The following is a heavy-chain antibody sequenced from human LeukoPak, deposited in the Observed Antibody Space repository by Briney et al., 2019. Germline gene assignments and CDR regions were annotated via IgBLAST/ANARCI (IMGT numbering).Heavy chain of an antibody. J-gene: IGHJ4*02. CDR3: ARDSCSSTSCLSIDDY. CDR1: GYTFIGYY. Sequence: ASVKVSCKASGYTFIGYYTHWVRQAPGQGLEWMGWINPNSGGTNYAQKFQGRVTMTRDTSISTVYMELSRLRSDDTAVYYCARDSCSSTSCLSIDDYWGQGTLVTVSS. CDR2: INPNSGGT. V-gene: IGHV1-2*02. D-gene: IGHD2-2*01.